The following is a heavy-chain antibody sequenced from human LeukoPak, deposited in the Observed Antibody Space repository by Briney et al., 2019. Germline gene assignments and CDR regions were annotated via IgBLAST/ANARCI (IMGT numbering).Heavy chain of an antibody. J-gene: IGHJ4*02. CDR2: ISAYNGNT. V-gene: IGHV1-18*01. CDR1: GYTFTSYG. Sequence: KPGASVKVSCKASGYTFTSYGISWVRQAPGQGLEWMGWISAYNGNTNYAQKLQGRVTMTTDTSTSTAYMELRSLRSDDTAVYYCARLEITMVRGVIISHFDYWGQGTLVTVSS. CDR3: ARLEITMVRGVIISHFDY. D-gene: IGHD3-10*01.